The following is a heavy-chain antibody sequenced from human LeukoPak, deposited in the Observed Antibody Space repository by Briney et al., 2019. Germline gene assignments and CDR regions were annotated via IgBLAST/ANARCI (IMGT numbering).Heavy chain of an antibody. D-gene: IGHD5-18*01. Sequence: GGSLRLSCAACGFTFISYDTHWVRQVTGKCLEWVLGIDTVGDTYSPASVKAQFTISRENGKNSLNLQVSSLRAGDTAVYYCARDLSGVTGYTYGRGIDYWGQGTLVTVSS. CDR1: GFTFISYD. CDR2: IDTVGDT. CDR3: ARDLSGVTGYTYGRGIDY. V-gene: IGHV3-13*03. J-gene: IGHJ4*02.